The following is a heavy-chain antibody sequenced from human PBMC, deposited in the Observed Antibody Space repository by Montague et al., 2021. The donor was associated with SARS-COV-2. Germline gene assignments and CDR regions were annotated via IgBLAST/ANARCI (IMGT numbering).Heavy chain of an antibody. V-gene: IGHV4-39*01. CDR2: IYYSGST. J-gene: IGHJ5*02. D-gene: IGHD1-1*01. CDR3: ARRLTGLEPPFDH. CDR1: VDWIVGAAWY. Sequence: SETLSLTCAGLVDWIVGAAWYRTCMHTTQRKGPEAVGCIYYSGSTMYNPSLKSRVTMSVDTSKNQFSLHLNLVTAADTAVYYCARRLTGLEPPFDHWGQGNLVIVSS.